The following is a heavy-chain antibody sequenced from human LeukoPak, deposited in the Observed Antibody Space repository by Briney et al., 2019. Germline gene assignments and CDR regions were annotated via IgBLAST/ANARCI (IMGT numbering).Heavy chain of an antibody. Sequence: GGSLRLSCAASGFTFSSYGMHWVRQAPGKGLEWVAVIWYDGSNKYYADSVKGRFTISRDNSKNTLYLQMNSLRAEDTAVYCCAGTNYGDYGYYYGMDVWGQGTTVTVSS. CDR1: GFTFSSYG. J-gene: IGHJ6*02. CDR3: AGTNYGDYGYYYGMDV. V-gene: IGHV3-33*01. CDR2: IWYDGSNK. D-gene: IGHD4-17*01.